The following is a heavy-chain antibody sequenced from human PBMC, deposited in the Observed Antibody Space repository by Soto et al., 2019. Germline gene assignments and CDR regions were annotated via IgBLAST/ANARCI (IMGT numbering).Heavy chain of an antibody. CDR2: IYYSGST. D-gene: IGHD3-10*01. V-gene: IGHV4-39*01. CDR3: ARHSPSYYYGSGRDYYYYYGMDV. Sequence: SETLSLTCTVSGGSISSSSYYWGWIRQPPGKGLEWIGSIYYSGSTYYNPSLKSRVTISVDTSKNQFSLKLSSVTAADTAVYYCARHSPSYYYGSGRDYYYYYGMDVWGQGTTVTV. J-gene: IGHJ6*02. CDR1: GGSISSSSYY.